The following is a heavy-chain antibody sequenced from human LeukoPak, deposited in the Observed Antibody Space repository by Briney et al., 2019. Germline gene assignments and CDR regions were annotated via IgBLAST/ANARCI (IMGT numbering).Heavy chain of an antibody. CDR1: GFTFSSYG. D-gene: IGHD2-15*01. V-gene: IGHV3-30*18. CDR3: AKDPYRVVVATGNYLDP. CDR2: ISHDGSNI. J-gene: IGHJ5*02. Sequence: PGGSLRLSCAASGFTFSSYGMHWVRQAPGKGLEWVAVISHDGSNIYYGDSVEGRFSISRDNSKNTLYLQMNSLRAEDTAVYYCAKDPYRVVVATGNYLDPWGQGTLVTVSS.